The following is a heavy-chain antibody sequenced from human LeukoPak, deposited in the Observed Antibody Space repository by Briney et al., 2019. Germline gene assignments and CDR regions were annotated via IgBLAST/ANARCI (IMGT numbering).Heavy chain of an antibody. Sequence: PGRSLRLSCEASGFTFSSYGMHWVRQAPGKGLEWVAVISYYGNTKHYADSVKGRFTISRDNSKNTLYLEMNSLRAEDTAVYSCAKGFGVVHFFDYWGQGPLVTVSS. CDR1: GFTFSSYG. CDR2: ISYYGNTK. CDR3: AKGFGVVHFFDY. D-gene: IGHD3-3*01. V-gene: IGHV3-30*18. J-gene: IGHJ4*02.